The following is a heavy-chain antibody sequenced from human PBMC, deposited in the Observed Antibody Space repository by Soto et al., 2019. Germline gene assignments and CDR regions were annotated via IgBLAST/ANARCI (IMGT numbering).Heavy chain of an antibody. V-gene: IGHV3-33*01. Sequence: QVQLVESGGGVVQPGRSLRLSCAASGFTFSSYGMHWVRQAPGKGLEWVAVIWYDGSNKYYADSVKGRFTISRDNSKNTLYLQMNSLRAEDTAVYYCARDPHTAEVLRFLEWPKGAGWFDPWGQGTLVTVSS. CDR3: ARDPHTAEVLRFLEWPKGAGWFDP. J-gene: IGHJ5*02. D-gene: IGHD3-3*01. CDR2: IWYDGSNK. CDR1: GFTFSSYG.